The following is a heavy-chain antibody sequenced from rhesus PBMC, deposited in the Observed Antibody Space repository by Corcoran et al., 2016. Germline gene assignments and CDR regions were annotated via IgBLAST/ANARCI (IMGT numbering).Heavy chain of an antibody. D-gene: IGHD6-25*01. V-gene: IGHV4-80*01. CDR3: ARYGQRQRDFDS. CDR2: NNGNTGST. Sequence: QVQLQESGPGLVKPSETLSLTCAVSGGSFSSYWWSWLRHPHGKGLEWIGGNNGNTGSTHSHPSLKSRGTIAKGASKNQFSLKLSSVTAAGTAVYYCARYGQRQRDFDSWGQGVLVTVSS. CDR1: GGSFSSYW. J-gene: IGHJ4*01.